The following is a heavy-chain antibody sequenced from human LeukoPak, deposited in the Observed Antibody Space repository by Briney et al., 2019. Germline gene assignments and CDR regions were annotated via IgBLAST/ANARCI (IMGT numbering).Heavy chain of an antibody. Sequence: GGSLRLCCAASGFSFSSYEMNWVRQAPGKGLEWVSYISSSGSTIYYADSVKGRFTISRDNAKNSLYLQMNSLRAEDTAVYYCARDSLDTAMVYYYGMDVWGQGTTVTVSS. CDR3: ARDSLDTAMVYYYGMDV. V-gene: IGHV3-48*03. CDR1: GFSFSSYE. J-gene: IGHJ6*02. D-gene: IGHD5-18*01. CDR2: ISSSGSTI.